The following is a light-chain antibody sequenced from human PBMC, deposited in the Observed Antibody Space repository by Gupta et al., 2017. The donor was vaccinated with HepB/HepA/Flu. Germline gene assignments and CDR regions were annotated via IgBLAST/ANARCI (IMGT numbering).Light chain of an antibody. CDR2: DVS. CDR1: QSRLHSNGDTF. J-gene: IGKJ4*01. V-gene: IGKV2-29*03. Sequence: DIVMTQTPLSLSVTPGQPASISCNSSQSRLHSNGDTFSYRYLQRPVQPPHLLIYDVSKRGSGVPHTFTGRGSLRDMTLKISRGEGQNTVLYFTMRAVHYPLSSGRGTKVEI. CDR3: MRAVHYPLS.